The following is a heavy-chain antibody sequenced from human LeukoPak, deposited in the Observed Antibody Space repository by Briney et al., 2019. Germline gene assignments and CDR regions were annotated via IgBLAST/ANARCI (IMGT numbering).Heavy chain of an antibody. D-gene: IGHD2-2*01. V-gene: IGHV4-34*01. CDR2: INHSGST. CDR1: GGSLSGYY. CDR3: ARGRRYCSSTSCDNWFDP. Sequence: SETLSLTCAVYGGSLSGYYWSWIRQPPGKGLEWIGEINHSGSTNYNPSLKSRVTISVDTSKNQFSLKLSSVTAADTAVYYCARGRRYCSSTSCDNWFDPWGQGTLVTVSS. J-gene: IGHJ5*02.